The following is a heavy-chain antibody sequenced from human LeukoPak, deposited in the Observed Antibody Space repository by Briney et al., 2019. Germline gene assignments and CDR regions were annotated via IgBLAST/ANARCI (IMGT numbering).Heavy chain of an antibody. J-gene: IGHJ3*02. CDR1: GGTFSSYA. V-gene: IGHV1-69*01. D-gene: IGHD3-10*01. CDR3: ARDLLWFGEFLYAFDI. CDR2: IIPIFGTA. Sequence: GASVKVSCKASGGTFSSYAISWVRQAPGQGLEWMGGIIPIFGTANYAQKFQGRVTITADESTSTAYMELSSLRSEDTAVYYCARDLLWFGEFLYAFDIWGQGTMVTVSS.